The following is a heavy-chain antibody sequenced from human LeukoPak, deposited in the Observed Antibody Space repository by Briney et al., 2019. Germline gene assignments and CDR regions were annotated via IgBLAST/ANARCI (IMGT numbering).Heavy chain of an antibody. V-gene: IGHV3-7*01. Sequence: SGGSLRLSCVVSGFTFSSYSMIWVRQAPGKGLQWVANMKKDGSETKYAESVKGRFTISRDNTKNSLYLQVNSLRAEDTAVYYCGRHRSGSGTYFTDYWGQGTLVSVSS. J-gene: IGHJ4*02. CDR2: MKKDGSET. D-gene: IGHD3-10*01. CDR1: GFTFSSYS. CDR3: GRHRSGSGTYFTDY.